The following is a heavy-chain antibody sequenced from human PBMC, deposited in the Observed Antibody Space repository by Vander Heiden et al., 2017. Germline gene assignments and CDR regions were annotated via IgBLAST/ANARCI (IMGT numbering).Heavy chain of an antibody. J-gene: IGHJ3*02. CDR3: ARNWNYDAFDI. Sequence: EVQLVESGGGLVKPGGSLRLSCAASGFTLSSYSMNWVRQAPGKGREWVSSISSTSSYIYYTDSVKGRFSISRDNAKNSLYLQMNSLRAEDTAVYYCARNWNYDAFDIWGQGTMVTVSS. V-gene: IGHV3-21*01. CDR2: ISSTSSYI. CDR1: GFTLSSYS. D-gene: IGHD1-7*01.